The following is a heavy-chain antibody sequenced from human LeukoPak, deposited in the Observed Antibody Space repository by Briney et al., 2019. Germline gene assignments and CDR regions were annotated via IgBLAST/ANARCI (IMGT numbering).Heavy chain of an antibody. CDR2: INHSGST. D-gene: IGHD5-24*01. Sequence: SETLSLTCAVYGGSFSGYYWSWIRQPPGKGLEWIGEINHSGSTNYNPSLKSRVTISVDTSKTQFSLKLSSVTAADTAVYYCARGGSRSRVETATIWYKIPFDYWGQGTLVTVSS. CDR3: ARGGSRSRVETATIWYKIPFDY. J-gene: IGHJ4*02. V-gene: IGHV4-34*01. CDR1: GGSFSGYY.